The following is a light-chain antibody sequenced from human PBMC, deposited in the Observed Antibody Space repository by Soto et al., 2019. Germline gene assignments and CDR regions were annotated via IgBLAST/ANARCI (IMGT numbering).Light chain of an antibody. CDR2: EGS. Sequence: QSVLTQPASVSGSPVQSITISCTGTSSDVGSYNLVSWYQQHPGKAPKLMIYEGSKRPSGVSNRFSGSKSGNTASLTISGLQAEDEADYYCCSYAGSSTYYVFGTGTKVTVL. J-gene: IGLJ1*01. V-gene: IGLV2-23*01. CDR1: SSDVGSYNL. CDR3: CSYAGSSTYYV.